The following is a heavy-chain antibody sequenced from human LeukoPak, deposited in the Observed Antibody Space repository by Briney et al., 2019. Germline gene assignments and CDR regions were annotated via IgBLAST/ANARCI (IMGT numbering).Heavy chain of an antibody. CDR2: INPNSGGT. Sequence: ASVKVSCKASGYTFTGYYMHWVRQAPGQGLEWMGRINPNSGGTNYAQKFQGRVTMTRDTSISTAYMELSRLRSDDTAVYYCARVKYYYDSSRYPYYWGQGTLVTVSS. CDR1: GYTFTGYY. V-gene: IGHV1-2*06. J-gene: IGHJ4*02. D-gene: IGHD3-22*01. CDR3: ARVKYYYDSSRYPYY.